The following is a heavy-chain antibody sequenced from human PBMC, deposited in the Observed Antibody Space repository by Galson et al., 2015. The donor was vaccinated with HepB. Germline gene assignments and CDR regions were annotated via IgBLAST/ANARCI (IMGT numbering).Heavy chain of an antibody. CDR2: IDYSGST. J-gene: IGHJ4*02. CDR1: GGSISSTTYY. D-gene: IGHD5-18*01. V-gene: IGHV4-39*01. CDR3: ARHTAMVSLVDY. Sequence: ETLSLTCTVSGGSISSTTYYWGWIRQPPGKGLEWIGSIDYSGSTYHNPSLKSRVTISVDTSKNQFSLKLSSVTAADTAVYFCARHTAMVSLVDYWGQGTLVTVSS.